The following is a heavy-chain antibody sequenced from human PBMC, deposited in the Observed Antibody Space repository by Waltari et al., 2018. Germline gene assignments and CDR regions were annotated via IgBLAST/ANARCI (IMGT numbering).Heavy chain of an antibody. J-gene: IGHJ4*02. Sequence: QVQLQESGPGLVKPSETLSLTCTVSGGSISSYYWSWIRQPPGKGLEWIGYIYYSGSTNYNPSLKSRVTISVDTSKNQFSLKLSSVTAADTAVYYCARGSPPHVRAAGVDYWGQGTLVTVSS. CDR2: IYYSGST. D-gene: IGHD6-19*01. CDR1: GGSISSYY. CDR3: ARGSPPHVRAAGVDY. V-gene: IGHV4-59*08.